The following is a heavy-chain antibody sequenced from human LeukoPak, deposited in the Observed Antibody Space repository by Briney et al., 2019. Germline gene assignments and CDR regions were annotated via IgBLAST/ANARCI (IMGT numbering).Heavy chain of an antibody. CDR1: GYIFTQFA. CDR2: ISTKTGKP. J-gene: IGHJ4*02. CDR3: VTSTGY. Sequence: PGASVKVSCKASGYIFTQFAMNWVRQVPGQGLEFMGWISTKTGKPRNAQGFTGRFGFSLDASVNTAYLQINSLEAADTAVYYCVTSTGYWGQGTLVTVSS. V-gene: IGHV7-4-1*02.